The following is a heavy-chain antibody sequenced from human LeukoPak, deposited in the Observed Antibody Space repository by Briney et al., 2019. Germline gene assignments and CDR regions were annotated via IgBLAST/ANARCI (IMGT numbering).Heavy chain of an antibody. CDR3: ARGLGYRSGGSCYAKMYNWFDP. D-gene: IGHD2-15*01. V-gene: IGHV4-30-2*01. CDR1: GGSISSGGYS. Sequence: SQTLSLTCAVSGGSISSGGYSWSWIRQPPGKGLEWIGYIYHSGSTYYNPSLKSRVTISVDRSKNQFSLKLSSVTAADTAVYYCARGLGYRSGGSCYAKMYNWFDPWGQGTLVTVSS. J-gene: IGHJ5*02. CDR2: IYHSGST.